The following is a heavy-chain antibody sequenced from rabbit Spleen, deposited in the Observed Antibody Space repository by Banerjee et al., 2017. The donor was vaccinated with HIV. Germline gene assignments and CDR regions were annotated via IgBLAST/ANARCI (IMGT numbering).Heavy chain of an antibody. Sequence: QEQLVESGGDLVKPEGSLTLTCKASGFDLSSYYYMCWVRQAPGKGLEWIACIYVGDGSTDYASWAKGRFTISKTSSTTVDLSMTSLTVADTATYFCARETSSGWGIVSFYFSLWGPGTLVT. CDR3: ARETSSGWGIVSFYFSL. V-gene: IGHV1S45*01. J-gene: IGHJ4*01. D-gene: IGHD4-1*01. CDR2: IYVGDGST. CDR1: GFDLSSYYY.